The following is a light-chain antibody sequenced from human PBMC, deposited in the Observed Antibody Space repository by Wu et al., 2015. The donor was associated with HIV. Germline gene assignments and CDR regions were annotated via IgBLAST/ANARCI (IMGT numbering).Light chain of an antibody. CDR1: QNIGTS. CDR2: KAT. V-gene: IGKV1-5*03. CDR3: HHYNSNSQT. J-gene: IGKJ1*01. Sequence: DIQMTQSPSTLSASVGDKVSFTCRASQNIGTSLAWYQQKPGNAPQLLMYKATTLQSGVPSRFSGSGSGTDFTLTINGLQPDDLATYYCHHYNSNSQTFGQGAKVEVK.